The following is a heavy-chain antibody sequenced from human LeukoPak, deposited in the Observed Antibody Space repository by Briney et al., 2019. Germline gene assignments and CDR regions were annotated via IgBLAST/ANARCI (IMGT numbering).Heavy chain of an antibody. CDR2: IYYSGST. CDR3: ARVVPPRGYFDY. CDR1: GGSISSSSYY. Sequence: SETLSLTCTVSGGSISSSSYYWGWIRQPPGKGLERIGSIYYSGSTYYNPSLKSRVTISVDTSKNQFSLKLSSVTAADTAVYYCARVVPPRGYFDYWGQGTLVTVSS. V-gene: IGHV4-39*07. D-gene: IGHD3-10*01. J-gene: IGHJ4*02.